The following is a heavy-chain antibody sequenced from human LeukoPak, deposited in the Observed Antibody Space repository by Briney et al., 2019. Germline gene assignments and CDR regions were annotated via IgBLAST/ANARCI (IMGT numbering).Heavy chain of an antibody. Sequence: GGSLRLSCAASGFNFNTYTMNWVRQAPGKGLEWVSSISSDSSYIYYADAVHGRFTVSRDNAKNSLYLQMNSLRAEDTAVYYCAREFWDCSGGGCRDYYYGMDVWGQGTTVTVSS. CDR2: ISSDSSYI. D-gene: IGHD2-15*01. J-gene: IGHJ6*02. CDR3: AREFWDCSGGGCRDYYYGMDV. V-gene: IGHV3-21*01. CDR1: GFNFNTYT.